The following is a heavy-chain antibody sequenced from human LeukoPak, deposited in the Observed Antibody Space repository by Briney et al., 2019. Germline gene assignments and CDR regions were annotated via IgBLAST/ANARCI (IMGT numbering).Heavy chain of an antibody. CDR2: ISGSGGST. Sequence: GGSLRLSCAASGFTFSSYAMSWVRQAPGKGLEWVSAISGSGGSTYYADSVKGRFTISRDNSKNTLYLQMNSLRAEDTAVYYCAKSFRMWSYSGSFLDYWGQGTLVTVSS. CDR1: GFTFSSYA. D-gene: IGHD1-26*01. V-gene: IGHV3-23*01. CDR3: AKSFRMWSYSGSFLDY. J-gene: IGHJ4*02.